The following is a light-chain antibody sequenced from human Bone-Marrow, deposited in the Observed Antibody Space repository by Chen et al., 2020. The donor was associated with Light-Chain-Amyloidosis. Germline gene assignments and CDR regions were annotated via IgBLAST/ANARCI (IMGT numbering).Light chain of an antibody. Sequence: QSVLTQPPSASGTPGQRVPLSCSGASSNIGINDVYWYQHFQGAAPKLFIHRNHQRPSGVADRLAASKSGTEAFLAISGLRSEDEADYYCAAFEGSLSGYGFGTGTKVIVL. V-gene: IGLV1-47*01. J-gene: IGLJ1*01. CDR2: RNH. CDR1: SSNIGIND. CDR3: AAFEGSLSGYG.